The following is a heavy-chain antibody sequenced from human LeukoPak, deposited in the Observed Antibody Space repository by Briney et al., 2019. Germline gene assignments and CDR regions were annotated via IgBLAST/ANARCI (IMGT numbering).Heavy chain of an antibody. D-gene: IGHD6-13*01. J-gene: IGHJ5*02. CDR2: ISYGGSNK. V-gene: IGHV3-30*04. CDR1: GFTFSSYA. CDR3: ARDCAKRIAAAAPSWFDP. Sequence: GGSLRLSCAASGFTFSSYAMHWVRQAPGKGLEWVAVISYGGSNKYYADSVKGRFTISRDNSKNTLYLQMNSLRAEDTAVYYCARDCAKRIAAAAPSWFDPWGQGTLVTVSS.